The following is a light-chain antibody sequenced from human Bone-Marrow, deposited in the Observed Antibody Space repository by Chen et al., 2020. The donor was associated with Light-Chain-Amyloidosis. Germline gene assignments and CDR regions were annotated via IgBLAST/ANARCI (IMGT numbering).Light chain of an antibody. J-gene: IGKJ4*01. CDR1: QSISSW. V-gene: IGKV1-5*03. CDR3: QQYNSYSLT. Sequence: DIQMPQYPSTLSASVGDRVTITCRASQSISSWLAWFQQKPGKAPNLLIYKASSLESGVPSRFSGSGSGTEFTLTISSLQPDDFATYYCQQYNSYSLTFGGGTRVEIE. CDR2: KAS.